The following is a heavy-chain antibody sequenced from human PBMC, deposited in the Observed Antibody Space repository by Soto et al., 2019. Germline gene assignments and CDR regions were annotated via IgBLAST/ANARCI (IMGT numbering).Heavy chain of an antibody. CDR1: GGSISSSSYY. CDR3: ARVGPGIAVAGTFLPQDDY. J-gene: IGHJ4*02. CDR2: SYYSGST. V-gene: IGHV4-39*01. D-gene: IGHD6-19*01. Sequence: QLQLQESGPGLVKPRETLSLTCTVSGGSISSSSYYWGWIRQPPGTGLEWIGSSYYSGSTYYNPSRKRRDTTSVDTSKYRFSLQLSSVTAADSAVYYCARVGPGIAVAGTFLPQDDYRGQGTLVTVSS.